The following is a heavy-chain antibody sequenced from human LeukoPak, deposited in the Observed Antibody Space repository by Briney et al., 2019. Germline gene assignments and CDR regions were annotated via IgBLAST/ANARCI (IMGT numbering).Heavy chain of an antibody. CDR1: GFTFSSYA. CDR3: AKGPGLLWFGELCWFDP. J-gene: IGHJ5*02. D-gene: IGHD3-10*01. V-gene: IGHV3-23*01. CDR2: ISGSGGST. Sequence: PGGSLRLSCAASGFTFSSYAISWVRQAPGKGLEWVSAISGSGGSTYYADSVKGRFTISRDNSKNTLYLQMNSLRAEDTAVYYCAKGPGLLWFGELCWFDPWGQGTLVTVSS.